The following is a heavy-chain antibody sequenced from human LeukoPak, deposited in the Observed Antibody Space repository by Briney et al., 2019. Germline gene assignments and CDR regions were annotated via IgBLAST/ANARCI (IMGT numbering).Heavy chain of an antibody. D-gene: IGHD1-26*01. CDR1: GGSISPYY. CDR2: IHYSGST. J-gene: IGHJ4*02. V-gene: IGHV4-59*01. Sequence: SETMSLTCSVSGGSISPYYWSWIRQPPGKGLEWIAYIHYSGSTNYNPSLKSRVTISVDTSKNQFSLKLSSVTAADTAVYYCARGDTGNYYYFDYWGQGTLVTVSS. CDR3: ARGDTGNYYYFDY.